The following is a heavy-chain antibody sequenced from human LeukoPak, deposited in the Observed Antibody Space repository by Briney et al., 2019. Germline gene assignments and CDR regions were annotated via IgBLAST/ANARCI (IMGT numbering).Heavy chain of an antibody. CDR1: SSSSYS. Sequence: SSSSYSWTWVRQAPGKGLEWVANINQHGSEKYYVDSVKGRFTISRDNAKNSLYLQMNSLRAEDTALYYCVRVFDYWGQGTLVTVSS. CDR3: VRVFDY. CDR2: INQHGSEK. V-gene: IGHV3-7*03. J-gene: IGHJ4*02.